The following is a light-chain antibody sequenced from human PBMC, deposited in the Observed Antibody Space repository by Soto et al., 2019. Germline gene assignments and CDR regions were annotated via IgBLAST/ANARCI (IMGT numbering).Light chain of an antibody. CDR2: EVS. Sequence: QSVLTQPASVSGSPGQLITISCTGTSNDVGGYNYVSWYQQHPGKAPQLIIYEVSNRPSGVSHRFSGSKSGDTASLTISGLQAEDGADYYCSSYTAFSTWVFGGGTKLTVL. V-gene: IGLV2-14*01. CDR3: SSYTAFSTWV. CDR1: SNDVGGYNY. J-gene: IGLJ3*02.